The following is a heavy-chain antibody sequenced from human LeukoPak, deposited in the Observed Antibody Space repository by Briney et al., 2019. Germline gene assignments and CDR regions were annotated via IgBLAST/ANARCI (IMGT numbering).Heavy chain of an antibody. V-gene: IGHV3-64*02. D-gene: IGHD2-15*01. CDR2: ISTNGDTT. J-gene: IGHJ6*02. CDR3: ARGRGVSSYDAMDV. Sequence: GGSLRLSCAASGFTFTAHAMHWVRQAPGKGLGYVSTISTNGDTTYYADSVKGRFTISRDNSKNTLYLQMGSLRAEDMAVYYCARGRGVSSYDAMDVWGRGTTVTVSS. CDR1: GFTFTAHA.